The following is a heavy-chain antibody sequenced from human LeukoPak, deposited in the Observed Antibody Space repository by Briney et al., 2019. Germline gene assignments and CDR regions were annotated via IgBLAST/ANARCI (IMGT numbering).Heavy chain of an antibody. CDR2: INHSGST. CDR3: ARGHNPHYDFWSGYPLYNWFDP. J-gene: IGHJ5*02. D-gene: IGHD3-3*01. Sequence: SETLSLTCTVSGGSISSSSYYWGWIRQPPGKGLEWIGEINHSGSTNYNPSLKSRVTISVDTSKNQFSLKLSSVTAADTAVYYCARGHNPHYDFWSGYPLYNWFDPWGQGTLVTVSS. V-gene: IGHV4-39*07. CDR1: GGSISSSSYY.